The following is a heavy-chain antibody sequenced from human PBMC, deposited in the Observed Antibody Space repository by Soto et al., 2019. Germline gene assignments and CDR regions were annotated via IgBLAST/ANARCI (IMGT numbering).Heavy chain of an antibody. Sequence: QVQLVESGGGVVQPGRSLRLSCAASGFTFSSYAMHWVRQAPGKGLERVAVISYDGSNKYYADSVKGRFTISRDNSKNTLYLQMNSLRAEDTAVYYCARGYCSGGSCYPRADYWGQGTLVTVSS. J-gene: IGHJ4*02. V-gene: IGHV3-30-3*01. CDR3: ARGYCSGGSCYPRADY. D-gene: IGHD2-15*01. CDR1: GFTFSSYA. CDR2: ISYDGSNK.